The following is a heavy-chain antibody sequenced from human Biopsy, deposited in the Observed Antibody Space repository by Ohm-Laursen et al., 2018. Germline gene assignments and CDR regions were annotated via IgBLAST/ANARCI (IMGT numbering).Heavy chain of an antibody. Sequence: PSDILSLTCAVYGGTYSGYYWSWIRQPPGKGLEWIGEVHHDGRANYNPSLKSRVTISGDMSKKQFSLKLSGVTAADTAVYYCARFIVPSLHCSNGVCPIRWFDPWGQGTLVTVFS. CDR3: ARFIVPSLHCSNGVCPIRWFDP. V-gene: IGHV4-34*01. D-gene: IGHD2-2*01. CDR2: VHHDGRA. CDR1: GGTYSGYY. J-gene: IGHJ5*02.